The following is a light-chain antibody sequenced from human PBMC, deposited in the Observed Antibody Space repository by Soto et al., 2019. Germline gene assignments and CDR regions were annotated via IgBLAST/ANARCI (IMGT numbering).Light chain of an antibody. CDR3: QQRSNWPPT. J-gene: IGKJ1*01. CDR1: QSVSSY. CDR2: DAS. V-gene: IGKV3-11*01. Sequence: EILFTQSPATLSLSPGERGTLSCRASQSVSSYLAWYQQKPGQAPRLLIYDASNRDTGIPARFSGSGSGTDFTLTISRLEPEDFEVYYCQQRSNWPPTFGQGTKVDIK.